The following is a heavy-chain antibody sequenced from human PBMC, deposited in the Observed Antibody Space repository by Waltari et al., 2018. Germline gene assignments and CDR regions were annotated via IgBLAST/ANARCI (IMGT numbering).Heavy chain of an antibody. CDR3: ARARSAPLATVLREYWYFDL. D-gene: IGHD4-17*01. V-gene: IGHV1-69*01. J-gene: IGHJ2*01. CDR1: GGTFSNYA. Sequence: QMQLVQSGAEVKKPGSSMKVSCKASGGTFSNYAITWVRQGPGQGLEWMGGCIPICVKPTDAKKFKGRVTSTADESTSTAYMELSSLRSEDTAVYYCARARSAPLATVLREYWYFDLWGRGTLVTVSS. CDR2: CIPICVKP.